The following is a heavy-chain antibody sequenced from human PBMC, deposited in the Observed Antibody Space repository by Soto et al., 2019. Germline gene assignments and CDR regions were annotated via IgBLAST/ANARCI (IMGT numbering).Heavy chain of an antibody. CDR3: ARDRGIAVAGIVDY. D-gene: IGHD6-19*01. V-gene: IGHV1-69*14. CDR2: IIPIFGTA. Sequence: QVQLVQSGAEVKKPGSSVKVSCKASGGTFSSYAISWVRQAPGQGLEWMGGIIPIFGTANYAQKCQGRVTIPADKSTSTAYMELRSLRSEDTEVYYCARDRGIAVAGIVDYWGQGTLVPVSS. J-gene: IGHJ4*02. CDR1: GGTFSSYA.